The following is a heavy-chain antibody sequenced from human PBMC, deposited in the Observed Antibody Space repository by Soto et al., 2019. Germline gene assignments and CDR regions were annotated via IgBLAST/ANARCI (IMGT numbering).Heavy chain of an antibody. V-gene: IGHV1-2*02. D-gene: IGHD1-26*01. CDR1: GYSVGEYY. J-gene: IGHJ4*02. CDR3: ARDELQIGGSYSY. Sequence: ASVKVSWKASGYSVGEYYIHWVRRAPGQGLEWMGWIDPRSGGTNYAPKFQGRVTMTRDTAINAAYMELNSLINDDTAVYYCARDELQIGGSYSYWGQGTLVTVSS. CDR2: IDPRSGGT.